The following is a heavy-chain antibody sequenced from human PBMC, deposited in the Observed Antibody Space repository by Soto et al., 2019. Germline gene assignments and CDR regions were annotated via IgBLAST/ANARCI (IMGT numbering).Heavy chain of an antibody. CDR1: GFTFSSCA. CDR2: INDNGDRT. V-gene: IGHV3-23*01. CDR3: ARAIPDAFDI. J-gene: IGHJ3*02. Sequence: PGGSLRLSCAASGFTFSSCAMSWVRQAPGKGLEWVSGINDNGDRTYYADSVKGRITISRDNSKNTLYLQMNSLRAEDTAVYYCARAIPDAFDIWGQGTMVTVPS.